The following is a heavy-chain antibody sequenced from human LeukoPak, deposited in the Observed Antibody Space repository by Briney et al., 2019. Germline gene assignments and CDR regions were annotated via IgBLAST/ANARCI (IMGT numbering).Heavy chain of an antibody. CDR1: GFTFTSSA. V-gene: IGHV1-58*01. CDR3: ARVDANTWYGKIDY. CDR2: IVVGSGNT. J-gene: IGHJ4*02. Sequence: ASVKVSCKASGFTFTSSAVQWVRQARGQRLEWIGWIVVGSGNTNYEQKFQGSVTMTRDTSISTAYMELNSLRSDDTAVYYCARVDANTWYGKIDYWGQGTLVTVSS. D-gene: IGHD6-13*01.